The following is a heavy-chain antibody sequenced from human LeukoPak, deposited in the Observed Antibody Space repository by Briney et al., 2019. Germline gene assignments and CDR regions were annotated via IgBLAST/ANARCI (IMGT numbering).Heavy chain of an antibody. CDR3: AGTTAGLFNWFDP. CDR1: AFTVSRNY. V-gene: IGHV3-66*02. CDR2: IYDDDST. Sequence: GSLRLSCVASAFTVSRNYMSWVRQAPGKGLEWVSVIYDDDSTYYADSVKGRFTISRDNSKNTVYLQMNSLRVEDTALYHCAGTTAGLFNWFDPWGQGTLVTVSS. D-gene: IGHD3/OR15-3a*01. J-gene: IGHJ5*02.